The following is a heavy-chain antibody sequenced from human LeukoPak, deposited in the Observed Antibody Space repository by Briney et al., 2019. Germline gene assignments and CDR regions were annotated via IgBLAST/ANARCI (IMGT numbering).Heavy chain of an antibody. D-gene: IGHD1-26*01. CDR3: TRLSHVAGAPKVSWFDP. CDR2: IYHGGTT. Sequence: NASETLSLTCTVSAYSISNGFVWGWIRQPPGKGLEWIASIYHGGTTYYNPSLKSRVTMSVDTSKNQFSLRLSSVTAADTAVYYCTRLSHVAGAPKVSWFDPWGQGTLVTVSS. CDR1: AYSISNGFV. J-gene: IGHJ5*02. V-gene: IGHV4-38-2*02.